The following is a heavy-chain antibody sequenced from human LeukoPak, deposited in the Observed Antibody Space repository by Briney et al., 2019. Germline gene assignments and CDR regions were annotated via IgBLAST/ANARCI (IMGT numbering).Heavy chain of an antibody. V-gene: IGHV3-30*02. CDR1: GFTFSSYG. J-gene: IGHJ4*02. CDR2: IWYGGSNN. D-gene: IGHD3-10*01. CDR3: AKDFASGYGSLDY. Sequence: TGGSLRLSCAVSGFTFSSYGMHWVRQAPGKGLEWVAVIWYGGSNNYYADSVKGRFTISRDNSKNTLYLQMNSLRAEDTAVYYCAKDFASGYGSLDYWGQGTLVTVSS.